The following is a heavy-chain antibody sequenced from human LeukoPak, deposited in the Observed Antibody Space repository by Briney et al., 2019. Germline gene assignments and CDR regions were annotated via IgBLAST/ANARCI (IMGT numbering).Heavy chain of an antibody. CDR2: INWNGGST. Sequence: GGPLRLSFAASGFPFDDYGMNWVRHVPGTGLERVSGINWNGGSTGYAESVKGRFTIYRDNAKNSLYLQMNSLRAEDTALYYCARDIVLIAVAVRGSFDIWGQGTMVTVSS. CDR3: ARDIVLIAVAVRGSFDI. D-gene: IGHD6-19*01. CDR1: GFPFDDYG. J-gene: IGHJ3*02. V-gene: IGHV3-20*03.